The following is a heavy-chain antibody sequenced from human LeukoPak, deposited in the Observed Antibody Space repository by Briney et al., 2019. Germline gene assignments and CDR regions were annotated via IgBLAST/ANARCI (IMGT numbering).Heavy chain of an antibody. CDR2: IYYSGST. CDR3: ARELPALRFLEWLSKNYYYYYMDV. J-gene: IGHJ6*03. D-gene: IGHD3-3*01. CDR1: GGSISSYY. V-gene: IGHV4-59*12. Sequence: SETLSLTCTVSGGSISSYYWSWIRQPPGKGLEWIGYIYYSGSTNYNPSLKSRVTISVDTSKNQFSLKLSSVTAADTAVYYCARELPALRFLEWLSKNYYYYYMDVWGKGTTVTVSS.